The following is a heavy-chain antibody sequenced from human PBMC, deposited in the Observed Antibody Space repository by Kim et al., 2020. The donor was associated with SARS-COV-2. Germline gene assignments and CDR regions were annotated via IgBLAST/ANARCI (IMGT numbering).Heavy chain of an antibody. V-gene: IGHV5-51*01. CDR3: ARQQIGYSSGWYVYYGMDV. D-gene: IGHD6-19*01. CDR2: IYPGDSDT. J-gene: IGHJ6*02. Sequence: GESLKISCKGSGYSFTSYWIGWVRQMPGKGLEWMGIIYPGDSDTRYSPSFQGQVTISADKSISTAYLQWSSLKASDTAMYYCARQQIGYSSGWYVYYGMDVWGQGTTVTFSS. CDR1: GYSFTSYW.